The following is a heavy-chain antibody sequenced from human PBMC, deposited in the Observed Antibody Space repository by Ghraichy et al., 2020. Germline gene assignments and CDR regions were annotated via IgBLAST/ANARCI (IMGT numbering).Heavy chain of an antibody. J-gene: IGHJ4*02. V-gene: IGHV4-61*01. CDR1: GGSVSSGSYY. CDR3: AREGGRDYYYDSSGYYYY. CDR2: IYYSGST. D-gene: IGHD3-22*01. Sequence: SETLSLTCTVSGGSVSSGSYYWSWIRQPPGKGLEWIGYIYYSGSTNYNPSLKSRVTISVDTSKNQFSLKLSSVTAADTAVYYCAREGGRDYYYDSSGYYYYWGQGTLVTVSS.